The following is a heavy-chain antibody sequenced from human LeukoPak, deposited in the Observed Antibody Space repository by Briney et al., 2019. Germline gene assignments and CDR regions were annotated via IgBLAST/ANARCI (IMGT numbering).Heavy chain of an antibody. J-gene: IGHJ4*02. CDR3: ARPGGYDSSGYYYHD. Sequence: SETLSLTCTVSGGSISSSSHYWGWIRQPPGKGLEWIGSIYYSGSTYYNPSLKSRVTISVDTSKNQFSLKLSSVTAADTAVYYCARPGGYDSSGYYYHDWGQGTLVTVSS. D-gene: IGHD3-22*01. V-gene: IGHV4-39*01. CDR1: GGSISSSSHY. CDR2: IYYSGST.